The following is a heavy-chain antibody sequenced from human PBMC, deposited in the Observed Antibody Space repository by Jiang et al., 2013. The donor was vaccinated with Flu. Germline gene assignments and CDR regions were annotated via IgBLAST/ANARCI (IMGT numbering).Heavy chain of an antibody. D-gene: IGHD4-17*01. CDR1: GGSISSGSYY. CDR3: ARDVGGGDYAAAAFDI. V-gene: IGHV4-61*02. CDR2: IYTSGST. J-gene: IGHJ3*02. Sequence: GSGLVKPSQTLSLTCTVSGGSISSGSYYWSWIRQPAGKGLEWIGRIYTSGSTNYNPSLKSRVTISVDTSKNQFSLKLSSVTAADTAVYYCARDVGGGDYAAAAFDIWGQGTMVTVSS.